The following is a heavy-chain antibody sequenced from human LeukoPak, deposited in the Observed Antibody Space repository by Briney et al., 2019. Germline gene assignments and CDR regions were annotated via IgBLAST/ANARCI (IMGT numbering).Heavy chain of an antibody. V-gene: IGHV1-69*02. J-gene: IGHJ4*02. CDR2: IIPILGIA. D-gene: IGHD3-3*01. Sequence: SVKVSCKASGGTFSSYTISWVRQASGQGLEWMGRIIPILGIANYAQKFQGRVTITADKSTSTAYMELSSLRSEDTAVYYCARARKDYDFWSGYSPFDYWGQGTLVTVSS. CDR1: GGTFSSYT. CDR3: ARARKDYDFWSGYSPFDY.